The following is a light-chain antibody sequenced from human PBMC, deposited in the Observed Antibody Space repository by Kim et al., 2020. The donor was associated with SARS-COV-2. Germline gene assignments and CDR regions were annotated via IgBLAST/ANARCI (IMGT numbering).Light chain of an antibody. J-gene: IGLJ3*02. V-gene: IGLV3-21*04. CDR3: QVWDSSSDHLWV. CDR2: YDS. CDR1: NIGSKS. Sequence: SYELTQPPSVSVAPGKTARITCGGNNIGSKSVHWYQQKPGQAPVLVIYYDSDRPSGNPERFSGSNSGNTATLTISRVEAGDEADYYCQVWDSSSDHLWVFGGGTKLTVL.